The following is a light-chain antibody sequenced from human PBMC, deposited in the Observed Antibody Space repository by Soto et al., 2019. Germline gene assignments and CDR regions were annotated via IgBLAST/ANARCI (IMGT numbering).Light chain of an antibody. V-gene: IGKV3-15*01. CDR2: DSS. CDR1: QSVSSN. Sequence: VMTQPPATLSVSPGERATLSCRASQSVSSNLAWYQQKPGQAPRLLIYDSSTRTTGIPARFSGSGSGTEFTLTIDSLQSEDFAVYYCQQYNNWPRTFGQGPRWIS. J-gene: IGKJ1*01. CDR3: QQYNNWPRT.